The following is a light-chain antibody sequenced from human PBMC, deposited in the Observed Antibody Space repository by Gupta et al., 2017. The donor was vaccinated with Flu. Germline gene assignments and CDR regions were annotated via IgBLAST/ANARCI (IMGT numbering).Light chain of an antibody. CDR2: STN. V-gene: IGLV8-61*01. CDR1: PGSVSGSYS. CDR3: ALYMGSGVSL. J-gene: IGLJ3*02. Sequence: SAGSPGGPVTLTCGLSPGSVSGSYSPTWYQQTPGQAPRTLIYSTNTRSSGVPDRFSGSILGNKAALTITGAQADDESDYYCALYMGSGVSLFGGGTKLTVL.